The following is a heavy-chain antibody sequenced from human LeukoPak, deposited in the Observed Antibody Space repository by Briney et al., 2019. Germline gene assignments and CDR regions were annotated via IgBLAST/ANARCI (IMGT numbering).Heavy chain of an antibody. CDR2: ISGSGGST. Sequence: PGGSLRLSCAASGFTFSSYAMSWVRQAPGKGLEWVSAISGSGGSTYYADSVKGRFTISRDNSKNTLYLQMNSLRAEDTAVYYCAKDSGGDPGSYYPLGSWGQGTLVTVSS. CDR3: AKDSGGDPGSYYPLGS. CDR1: GFTFSSYA. V-gene: IGHV3-23*01. J-gene: IGHJ4*02. D-gene: IGHD1-26*01.